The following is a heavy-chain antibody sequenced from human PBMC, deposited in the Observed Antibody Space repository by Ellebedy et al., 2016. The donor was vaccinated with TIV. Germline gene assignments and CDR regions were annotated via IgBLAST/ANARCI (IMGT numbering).Heavy chain of an antibody. CDR3: AREGGLDAFDV. CDR2: VNPNRGDS. Sequence: ASVKVSXKASGYIFTGYYIHWVRQAPGQGLEWMGWVNPNRGDSQSAQKFQSRFTMTYDTSTAYMELSSLTSDDTAVYYCAREGGLDAFDVWGQGAVVTVSS. J-gene: IGHJ3*01. CDR1: GYIFTGYY. D-gene: IGHD5-12*01. V-gene: IGHV1-2*02.